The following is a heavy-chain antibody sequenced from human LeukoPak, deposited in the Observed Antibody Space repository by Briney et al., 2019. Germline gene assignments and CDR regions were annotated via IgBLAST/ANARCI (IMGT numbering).Heavy chain of an antibody. CDR1: GGSFSGYY. V-gene: IGHV4-34*01. CDR2: IDHSGST. J-gene: IGHJ4*02. CDR3: ARGSRIAVAEYYFDY. D-gene: IGHD6-19*01. Sequence: PSETLSLTCAVYGGSFSGYYWSWIRQPPGKGLEWIGEIDHSGSTNYNPSLKSRVTISVDTSKNQFSLKLSSVTAADTAVYYCARGSRIAVAEYYFDYWGQGTLVTVSS.